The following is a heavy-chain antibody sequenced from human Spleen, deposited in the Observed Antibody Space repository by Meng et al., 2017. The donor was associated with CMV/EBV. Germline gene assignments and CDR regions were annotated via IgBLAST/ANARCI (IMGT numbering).Heavy chain of an antibody. CDR3: ARDRSSSWPNYYYGMDV. D-gene: IGHD6-13*01. V-gene: IGHV4-59*01. CDR2: IYYSGST. CDR1: GGSISGYY. J-gene: IGHJ6*02. Sequence: SETLSLTCTVSGGSISGYYWSWIRQPPGKGLEWIGYIYYSGSTNYNPSLKSRVTISVDTSKNQFSLKLSSVTAADTAVYYCARDRSSSWPNYYYGMDVWGQGTTVTVSS.